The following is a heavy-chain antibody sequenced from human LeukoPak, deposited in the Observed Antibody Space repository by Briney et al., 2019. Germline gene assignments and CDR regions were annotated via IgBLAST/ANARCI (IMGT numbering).Heavy chain of an antibody. D-gene: IGHD6-19*01. J-gene: IGHJ6*03. V-gene: IGHV3-30*02. CDR2: IRYDGSNK. CDR3: AKDGHWQWLVLYYYYYMDV. CDR1: GFTFSSYG. Sequence: PGGSLRLSCAASGFTFSSYGMHWVRQAPGKGLEWVAFIRYDGSNKYYADSVKGRFTISRDNSKNTLYLQMNSLRAEDTAVYYCAKDGHWQWLVLYYYYYMDVWGKGTTVTISS.